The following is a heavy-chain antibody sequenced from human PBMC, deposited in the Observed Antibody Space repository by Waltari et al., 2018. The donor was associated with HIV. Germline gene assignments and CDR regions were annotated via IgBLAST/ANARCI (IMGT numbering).Heavy chain of an antibody. Sequence: QVQVVESGGSLVQPGWSRRLSCAASGFSLSSYGMHWVRQAPGKGLEWVGIIWYDGSKKYYGDSVKGRFTIFSDKSKNTVFLQMTRLRVEDTATYYCARGEGGYTYGYNWLDLWGQGTVVTVSS. CDR2: IWYDGSKK. D-gene: IGHD1-26*01. V-gene: IGHV3-33*01. CDR1: GFSLSSYG. CDR3: ARGEGGYTYGYNWLDL. J-gene: IGHJ5*02.